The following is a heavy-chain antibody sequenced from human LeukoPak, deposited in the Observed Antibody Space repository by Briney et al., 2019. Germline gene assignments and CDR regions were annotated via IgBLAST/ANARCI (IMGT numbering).Heavy chain of an antibody. D-gene: IGHD3-3*01. Sequence: ASVKVSCKASGYTFTSYYMHWVRQAPGQGLEWMGWINPNSGGTNYAQKFQGRVTMTRDTSISTAYMELSRLRSDDTAVYYCARDRVAYDFWSGYYGEFDPWGQGTLVTVSS. CDR3: ARDRVAYDFWSGYYGEFDP. J-gene: IGHJ5*02. V-gene: IGHV1-2*02. CDR1: GYTFTSYY. CDR2: INPNSGGT.